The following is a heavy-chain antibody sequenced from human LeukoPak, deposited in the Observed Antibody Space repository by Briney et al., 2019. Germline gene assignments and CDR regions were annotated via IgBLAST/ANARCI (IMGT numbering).Heavy chain of an antibody. J-gene: IGHJ4*02. CDR1: GFTFSSYS. CDR3: AKAGAVVVVVAKFFDY. D-gene: IGHD2-15*01. Sequence: GGSLRLSCAASGFTFSSYSMNWVRQAPGKGLEWVSSISSSSSYIYYADSVKGRFTISRDNAKNSLYLQMSSLRAEDTAVYYCAKAGAVVVVVAKFFDYWGQGTLVTVSS. V-gene: IGHV3-21*01. CDR2: ISSSSSYI.